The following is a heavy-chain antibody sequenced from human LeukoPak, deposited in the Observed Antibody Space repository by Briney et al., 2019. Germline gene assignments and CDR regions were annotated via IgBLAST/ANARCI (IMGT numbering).Heavy chain of an antibody. CDR2: INPNSGGT. V-gene: IGHV1-2*02. Sequence: GASVKVSCKASGYTFTGYYMHWVRQAPGQGLEWMGWINPNSGGTDYAQNFQGGVTLTRDTSLSTAYMELSRLGSDDTAVYFCARDLEVSSVNLGLDPWGQGTLVTVSS. J-gene: IGHJ5*02. CDR3: ARDLEVSSVNLGLDP. CDR1: GYTFTGYY. D-gene: IGHD7-27*01.